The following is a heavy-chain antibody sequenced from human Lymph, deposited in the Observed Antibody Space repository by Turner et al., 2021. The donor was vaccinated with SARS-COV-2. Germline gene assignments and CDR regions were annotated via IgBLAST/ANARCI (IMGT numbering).Heavy chain of an antibody. D-gene: IGHD3-3*01. Sequence: EVQLVESGGGLVQPGGSLRLSCAASGFTFSSYWMSWVRQAPGKGLEWVANIKQDGSEKYYVDSVKGRFTISRDNAKNSLYLQMNSLRADDTAVHFCARVGVRFEWSDGYHYYYAMDVWGQGTTVTVSS. CDR3: ARVGVRFEWSDGYHYYYAMDV. V-gene: IGHV3-7*03. CDR2: IKQDGSEK. J-gene: IGHJ6*02. CDR1: GFTFSSYW.